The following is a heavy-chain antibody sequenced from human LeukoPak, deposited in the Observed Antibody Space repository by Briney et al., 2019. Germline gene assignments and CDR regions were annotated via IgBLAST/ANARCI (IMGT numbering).Heavy chain of an antibody. D-gene: IGHD3-10*01. CDR1: GGSSSSYY. CDR2: IYYSGST. Sequence: NTSETLSRTCTVSGGSSSSYYWSWIRQPPGKGLEWIGYIYYSGSTNYNPSLKSRVTISVDTSKNQFSLKLSSVTAADTAVYYCARDRYYYGSGSPPVGPWGQGTLVTVSS. CDR3: ARDRYYYGSGSPPVGP. J-gene: IGHJ5*02. V-gene: IGHV4-59*01.